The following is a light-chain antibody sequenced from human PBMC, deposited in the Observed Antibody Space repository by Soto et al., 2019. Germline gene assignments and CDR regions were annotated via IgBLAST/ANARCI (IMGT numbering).Light chain of an antibody. CDR3: CSYAGGDNRVV. Sequence: QSALTQPASVSGSPGQSITISCTGTSSDVGSYNLVSWYQQHPGKAPKLMIYEGTKRPSGISDRFSGSKSGNTASLTISGLQAEDEADYYCCSYAGGDNRVVFGGGTKLTVL. CDR1: SSDVGSYNL. J-gene: IGLJ2*01. V-gene: IGLV2-23*01. CDR2: EGT.